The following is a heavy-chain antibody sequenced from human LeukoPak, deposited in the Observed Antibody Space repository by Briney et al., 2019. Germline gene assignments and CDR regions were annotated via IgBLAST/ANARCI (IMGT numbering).Heavy chain of an antibody. D-gene: IGHD3-22*01. Sequence: GGSLRLSCAASGFTFKLYWMHWVRQVPGKGPVWVARINDDGSDSVYADSVKGRFTISRDDAKNMLFLQMNSLRGEDTAVYHCVRGGPSTWFWGQGTLVTVSS. CDR3: VRGGPSTWF. V-gene: IGHV3-74*01. CDR1: GFTFKLYW. J-gene: IGHJ4*02. CDR2: INDDGSDS.